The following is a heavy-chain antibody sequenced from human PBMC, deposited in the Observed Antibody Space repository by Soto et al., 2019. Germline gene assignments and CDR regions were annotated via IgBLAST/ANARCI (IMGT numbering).Heavy chain of an antibody. CDR2: IIPIFGTA. CDR3: ARDPGNSSSFFFP. V-gene: IGHV1-69*13. CDR1: GGTFSSYA. Sequence: SVKVSCKASGGTFSSYAVSWVRQAPGQGLEWMGGIIPIFGTANYAQKFQGRVTITADESTSTAYMELSSLRSEDTAVYYCARDPGNSSSFFFPWGQGTLVTVSS. J-gene: IGHJ5*02. D-gene: IGHD6-13*01.